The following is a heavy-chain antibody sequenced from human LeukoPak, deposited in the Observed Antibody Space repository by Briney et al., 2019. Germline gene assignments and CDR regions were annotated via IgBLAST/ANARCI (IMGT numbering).Heavy chain of an antibody. J-gene: IGHJ3*01. V-gene: IGHV4-39*01. CDR3: ARPKYYYGSGTDGAVDV. CDR1: GGSISSSSYF. D-gene: IGHD3-10*01. CDR2: IYVSGST. Sequence: SETLSLTCTVSGGSISSSSYFWGWIRQPPGKGLEFIGSIYVSGSTYYNPSLKSRVTISVDTSKNQLSLKLNSVTAADTAVYYCARPKYYYGSGTDGAVDVWGQGTMVTVSS.